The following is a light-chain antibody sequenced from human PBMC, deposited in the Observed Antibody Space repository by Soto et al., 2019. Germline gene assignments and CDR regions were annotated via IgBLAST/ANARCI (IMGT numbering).Light chain of an antibody. CDR1: QSISGY. J-gene: IGKJ5*01. CDR2: DAS. Sequence: DIQVAQSPSSLSASVGDRVTISCRASQSISGYLNWYQQKPGKAPNLLIFDASSLQSGVPSRFSGRGSGAEYTLTISSLQPEDFANHFCQHSYSNFPITLGQGTRLEIK. V-gene: IGKV1-39*01. CDR3: QHSYSNFPIT.